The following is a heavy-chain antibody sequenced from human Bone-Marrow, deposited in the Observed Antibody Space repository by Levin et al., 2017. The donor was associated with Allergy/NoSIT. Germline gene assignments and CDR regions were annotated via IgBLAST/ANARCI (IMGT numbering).Heavy chain of an antibody. Sequence: GASVKVSCKASGYTFTGYYMHWVRQAPGQGLEWMGRINPNSGGTNYAQKFQGRVTMTRDTSISTAYMELSRLRSDDTAVYYCAHCGGDCYPYYYYGMDVWGQGTTVTVSS. CDR1: GYTFTGYY. J-gene: IGHJ6*02. CDR2: INPNSGGT. D-gene: IGHD2-21*02. V-gene: IGHV1-2*06. CDR3: AHCGGDCYPYYYYGMDV.